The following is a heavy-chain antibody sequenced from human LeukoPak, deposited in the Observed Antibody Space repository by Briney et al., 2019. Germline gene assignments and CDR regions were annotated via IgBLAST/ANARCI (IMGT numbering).Heavy chain of an antibody. D-gene: IGHD3-22*01. Sequence: GVSLRLSCAASEFTFSSYSMSWVRQAPGKGLEWVSSITGGGGSTYFEDSVKDRFTISRDNSRNTLYLQLNSLRAEDTAVYYCAKSPYYDASGYNREYYFDCWGQGTLVTVSS. CDR3: AKSPYYDASGYNREYYFDC. CDR1: EFTFSSYS. J-gene: IGHJ4*02. V-gene: IGHV3-23*01. CDR2: ITGGGGST.